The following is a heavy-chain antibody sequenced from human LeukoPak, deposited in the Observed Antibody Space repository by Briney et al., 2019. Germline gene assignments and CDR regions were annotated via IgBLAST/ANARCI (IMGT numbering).Heavy chain of an antibody. CDR1: GYTFTSYG. D-gene: IGHD3-9*01. CDR3: ARDRSYHDILTGYYSPYDY. Sequence: ASVKVSCKASGYTFTSYGISWVRQAPGQGLEWMGWISAYNGNTNYAQKLQGRVTMTTDTSTSTAYMELRSLRSDDTAVYYCARDRSYHDILTGYYSPYDYWGQGTLVTVSS. V-gene: IGHV1-18*01. CDR2: ISAYNGNT. J-gene: IGHJ4*02.